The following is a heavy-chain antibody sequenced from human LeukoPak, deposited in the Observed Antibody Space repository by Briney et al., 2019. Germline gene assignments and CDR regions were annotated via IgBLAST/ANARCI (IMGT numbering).Heavy chain of an antibody. V-gene: IGHV4-34*01. CDR1: GGSFSGYY. Sequence: PSETLSLTCAVYGGSFSGYYWSWIRQPPGKGLEWIGEINHSGSTNYNPSLKSRVTISVDTSKNQFSLKLSSVTAADTAVYYCARVVRLGETRASYYFDYWGQGTLVTVSS. J-gene: IGHJ4*02. CDR3: ARVVRLGETRASYYFDY. CDR2: INHSGST. D-gene: IGHD3-16*01.